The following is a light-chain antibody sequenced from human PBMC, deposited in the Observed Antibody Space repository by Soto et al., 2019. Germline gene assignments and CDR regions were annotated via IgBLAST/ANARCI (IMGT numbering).Light chain of an antibody. Sequence: QSALTQPPSVSGSPGQSVAISCSGTSSDVGSYNRVSWYQQPPGTAPKLMIYEVSSRPSGVPDRFSGSKSGNTASLTISGLQAEDEADYYCNSYTTGNTYVFGTGTKVTVL. CDR2: EVS. CDR1: SSDVGSYNR. V-gene: IGLV2-18*02. CDR3: NSYTTGNTYV. J-gene: IGLJ1*01.